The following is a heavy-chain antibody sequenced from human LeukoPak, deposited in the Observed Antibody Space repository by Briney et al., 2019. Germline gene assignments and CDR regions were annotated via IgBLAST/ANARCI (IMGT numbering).Heavy chain of an antibody. Sequence: GASVKASCKASGYTFTGYYMHWVRQAPGQGLEWMGWINPNSGGTNYAQKFQGRVTMTRDTSISTAYMELSRLRPDDTAVYYCARGPRTAMAPHFDYWGQGTLVTVSS. CDR3: ARGPRTAMAPHFDY. D-gene: IGHD5-18*01. CDR1: GYTFTGYY. J-gene: IGHJ4*02. V-gene: IGHV1-2*02. CDR2: INPNSGGT.